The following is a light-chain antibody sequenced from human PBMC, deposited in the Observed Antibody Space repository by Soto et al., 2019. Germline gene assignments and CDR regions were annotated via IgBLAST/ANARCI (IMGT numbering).Light chain of an antibody. CDR3: QSSDSSLSGSEV. V-gene: IGLV1-40*01. J-gene: IGLJ2*01. Sequence: QSVLTQPPSVSGAPGQRVTISCTGTSSNIGAGYDVHWYQQDPGTAPKLLIFGTSNRPSGVPDRFSGSKSDTSASLAITGLQAEDEADYYCQSSDSSLSGSEVFGGGTKLTVL. CDR1: SSNIGAGYD. CDR2: GTS.